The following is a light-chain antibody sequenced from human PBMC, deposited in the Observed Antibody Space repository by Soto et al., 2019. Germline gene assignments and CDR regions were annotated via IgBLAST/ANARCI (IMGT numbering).Light chain of an antibody. J-gene: IGKJ1*01. CDR2: DAS. V-gene: IGKV3-15*01. Sequence: EIVLTQSPGTLSLSPGERATLSCRASQSVSSKLAWFQQKPGQAPSLLIYDASTRATGIPARFSGSGSGTEFTLTINSLQSEDFAVYYCQQYYDWWTFGQGTKVDI. CDR3: QQYYDWWT. CDR1: QSVSSK.